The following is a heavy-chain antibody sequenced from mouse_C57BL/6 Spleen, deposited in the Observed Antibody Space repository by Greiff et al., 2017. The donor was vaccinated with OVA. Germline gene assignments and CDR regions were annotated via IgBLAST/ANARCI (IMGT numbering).Heavy chain of an antibody. CDR3: TLYYGNSYWYFDV. V-gene: IGHV14-1*01. J-gene: IGHJ1*03. CDR1: GFNIKDYY. CDR2: IDPEDGDT. Sequence: VQLQQSGAELVRPGASVKLSCTASGFNIKDYYMHWVKQRPEQGLEWIGRIDPEDGDTEYAPKFQGKATMTADTSSNTAYLQLSSLTSEDTAVYYCTLYYGNSYWYFDVWGTGTTVTVSS. D-gene: IGHD2-1*01.